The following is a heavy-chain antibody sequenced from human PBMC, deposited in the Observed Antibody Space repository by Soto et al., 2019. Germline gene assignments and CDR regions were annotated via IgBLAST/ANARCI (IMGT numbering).Heavy chain of an antibody. CDR3: ARSWFSSSWGYYYGMDV. V-gene: IGHV3-53*01. CDR2: IYSGGST. J-gene: IGHJ6*02. CDR1: GFTVSSNY. Sequence: GGSLRLSCAASGFTVSSNYMSWVRQAPGKGLEWVSVIYSGGSTYYADSVKGRFTISRDNSKNTLYLQMNSLRAEDTAVYYCARSWFSSSWGYYYGMDVWGQGTTVTVSS. D-gene: IGHD6-6*01.